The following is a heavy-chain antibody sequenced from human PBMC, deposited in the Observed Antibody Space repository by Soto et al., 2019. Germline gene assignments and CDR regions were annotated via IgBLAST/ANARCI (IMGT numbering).Heavy chain of an antibody. CDR3: SQRRVRMAARDDAYYV. Sequence: QITLKESGPTLVKPTQTLTLTCVFSGFSLSTSGVGVGWICQPPGKSLEWLALFYGDDDKGYNPSLYSRLTPTQNTTKPHFVRTLANMDSVDTPTYYCSQRRVRMAARDDAYYVWGQGALVVVSS. CDR2: FYGDDDK. D-gene: IGHD6-6*01. CDR1: GFSLSTSGVG. V-gene: IGHV2-5*02. J-gene: IGHJ3*01.